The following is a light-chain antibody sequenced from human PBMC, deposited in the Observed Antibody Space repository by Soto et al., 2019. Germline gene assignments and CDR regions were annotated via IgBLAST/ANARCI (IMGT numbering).Light chain of an antibody. V-gene: IGKV1-5*01. Sequence: DIQRTQSPSTLSGSVGDRVAITCRASQTISSWLACYQQKPGKAPKLLIYAASSLQSWVPSRFTGSGSGTEFTLTISSLQPDDFATYYCQQYNSYWTFGQGTKVDIK. CDR2: AAS. J-gene: IGKJ1*01. CDR1: QTISSW. CDR3: QQYNSYWT.